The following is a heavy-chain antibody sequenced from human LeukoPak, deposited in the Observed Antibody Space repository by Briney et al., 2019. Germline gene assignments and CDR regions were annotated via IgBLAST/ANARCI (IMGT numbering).Heavy chain of an antibody. Sequence: PSETLSLTCTVSGGSISSYYWSWIRQPPGKGLEWIGYIYYNGNTNYIPSLKSRVTISVDTSKNQFSLRLSSVTAADTAVYYCARNVNWNYVDYWGQGTLVTVSS. V-gene: IGHV4-59*08. D-gene: IGHD1-1*01. CDR2: IYYNGNT. CDR3: ARNVNWNYVDY. CDR1: GGSISSYY. J-gene: IGHJ4*02.